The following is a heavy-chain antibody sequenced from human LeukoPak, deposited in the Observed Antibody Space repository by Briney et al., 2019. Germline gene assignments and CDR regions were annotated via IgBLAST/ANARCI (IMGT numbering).Heavy chain of an antibody. CDR3: AKGGYYERPWYFDY. CDR2: ISVGAEYI. D-gene: IGHD3-22*01. Sequence: PGGSLRLSCAASGFTFSTYVMNWFRQAPGKGLEWVSTISVGAEYIFYADSVKGRFTISRDNSKNALYLQMNSLRAEDTAVYYCAKGGYYERPWYFDYWGQGTLVTVSS. V-gene: IGHV3-23*01. CDR1: GFTFSTYV. J-gene: IGHJ4*02.